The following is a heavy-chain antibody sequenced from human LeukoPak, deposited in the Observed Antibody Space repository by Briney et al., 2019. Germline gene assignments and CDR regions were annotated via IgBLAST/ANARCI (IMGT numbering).Heavy chain of an antibody. CDR3: AREWRTNYYDSSGFDY. Sequence: GGSLRLSCAASGFTFSSYAMHWVRQAPGKGLEWVAVISYDGSNKYYADSVKGRFTISRDNSKNTLYLQMNSLRAEDTAVYYCAREWRTNYYDSSGFDYWGQGTLVTVSS. CDR2: ISYDGSNK. J-gene: IGHJ4*02. CDR1: GFTFSSYA. V-gene: IGHV3-30*04. D-gene: IGHD3-22*01.